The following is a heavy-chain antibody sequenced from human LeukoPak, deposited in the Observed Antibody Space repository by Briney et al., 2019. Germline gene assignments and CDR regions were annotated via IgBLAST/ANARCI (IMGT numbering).Heavy chain of an antibody. CDR1: GFTFSSYE. D-gene: IGHD3-22*01. Sequence: GGSLRLSCAASGFTFSSYEMNWVRQAPGKGLEWVSYISSSGSTIYYADSVKGRFTISRDNAKNSLCLQMNSLRAEDTAVYYCARGAYYYDSSGYRDYWGQGTLVTVSS. CDR3: ARGAYYYDSSGYRDY. J-gene: IGHJ4*02. V-gene: IGHV3-48*03. CDR2: ISSSGSTI.